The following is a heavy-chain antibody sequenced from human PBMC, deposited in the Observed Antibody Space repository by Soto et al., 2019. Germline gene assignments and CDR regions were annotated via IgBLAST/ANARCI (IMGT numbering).Heavy chain of an antibody. CDR2: IYYSGST. CDR1: GGSISSYY. Sequence: SETLSLTCTVSGGSISSYYWSWIRQPPGKGLEWIGYIYYSGSTNYNPSLKSRVTISVDTSKNQFSLKLSSVTAADTAVYYCARAPLAPRDAARPQIGWGNYYYYYMDVWGKGTTVTVSS. V-gene: IGHV4-59*01. J-gene: IGHJ6*03. D-gene: IGHD6-6*01. CDR3: ARAPLAPRDAARPQIGWGNYYYYYMDV.